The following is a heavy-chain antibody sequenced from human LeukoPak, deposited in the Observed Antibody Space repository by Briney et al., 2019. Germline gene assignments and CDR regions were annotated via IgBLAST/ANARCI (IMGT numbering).Heavy chain of an antibody. V-gene: IGHV3-48*03. J-gene: IGHJ3*02. Sequence: GRSLRLSCAASGLTFSSYEINWVRQAPGKGVEWVSYISSSGNNIKYADSVKGRFTLPRGNAKNSLYLQTNSLRAEDTAVYYCARPAQLYYDFWSGYNSRGPDLPRYDAFDIWGQGTMVTVSS. CDR3: ARPAQLYYDFWSGYNSRGPDLPRYDAFDI. D-gene: IGHD3-3*01. CDR2: ISSSGNNI. CDR1: GLTFSSYE.